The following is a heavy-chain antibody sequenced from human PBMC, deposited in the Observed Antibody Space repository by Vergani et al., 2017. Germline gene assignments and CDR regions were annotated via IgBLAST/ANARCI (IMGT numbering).Heavy chain of an antibody. CDR2: INHSGST. V-gene: IGHV4-34*01. D-gene: IGHD6-19*01. CDR1: GGSFSGYY. J-gene: IGHJ6*02. CDR3: ARVTAGYSSGWYYYYYGMDV. Sequence: QVQLQQWGAGLLKPSETLSLTCAVYGGSFSGYYWSWIRQPPGKGLEWFGEINHSGSTNYNPSLKSRVTISVDTSKNQFSLKLSSVTAADTAVYYCARVTAGYSSGWYYYYYGMDVWGQGTTVTVSS.